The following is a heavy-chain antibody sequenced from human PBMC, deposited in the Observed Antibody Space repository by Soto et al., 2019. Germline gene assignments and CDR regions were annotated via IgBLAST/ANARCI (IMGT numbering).Heavy chain of an antibody. CDR1: GGSISSGGYS. D-gene: IGHD4-17*01. J-gene: IGHJ4*02. V-gene: IGHV4-30-2*01. CDR2: IFHSGST. CDR3: ARADGDYFDY. Sequence: QLQLQESGSGLVKPSQTLSLTCAVSGGSISSGGYSWNWIRQPPGKGLEWVGYIFHSGSTYYSPSLKSRVTISVDRSKNQFSLKLSSVTAADTAVYCCARADGDYFDYWGQGTLVTVSS.